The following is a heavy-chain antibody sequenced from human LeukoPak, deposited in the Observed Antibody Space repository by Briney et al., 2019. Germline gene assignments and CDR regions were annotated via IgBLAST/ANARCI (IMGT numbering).Heavy chain of an antibody. CDR3: ARVRGYSVFVGNFDL. CDR1: GGSITSHY. CDR2: IWATGST. V-gene: IGHV4-4*07. Sequence: SETLSLTCTVSGGSITSHYWSWLRQPAGKRLEWIGRIWATGSTVDNPSFRSRLTLSIDKSKSQLSLKLTSMTAADSAVYYCARVRGYSVFVGNFDLWGRGMPVTVSS. D-gene: IGHD4-11*01. J-gene: IGHJ2*01.